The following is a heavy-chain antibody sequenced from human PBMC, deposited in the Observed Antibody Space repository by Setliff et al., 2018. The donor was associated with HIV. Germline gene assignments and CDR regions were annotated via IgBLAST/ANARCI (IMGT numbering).Heavy chain of an antibody. D-gene: IGHD6-13*01. Sequence: ASVKVSCKASGYTFISYEIAWVRQAPGQGLEYIGIINPSDGTTAYVERFQGRVSMTSDTSTSTVYMEMSNLRSEDTAIYYCAKEYHTEATGRRLANYFDYWGQGTLVTVSS. J-gene: IGHJ4*02. CDR1: GYTFISYE. CDR3: AKEYHTEATGRRLANYFDY. CDR2: INPSDGTT. V-gene: IGHV1-46*01.